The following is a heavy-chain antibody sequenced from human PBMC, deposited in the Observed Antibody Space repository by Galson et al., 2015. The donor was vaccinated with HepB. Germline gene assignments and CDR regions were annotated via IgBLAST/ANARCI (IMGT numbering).Heavy chain of an antibody. D-gene: IGHD2/OR15-2a*01. V-gene: IGHV4-59*08. CDR1: VGGISNFY. CDR2: ALYGENT. CDR3: ARLATVVRLGATYFSPDWYFDL. Sequence: ETLSLTCSVSVGGISNFYWSWIRQTPGKGLEWIGYALYGENTGYNPSLKSRVTISVDTSENQISLDLTSVTAADTAIYYCARLATVVRLGATYFSPDWYFDLWGRGTLVTVSS. J-gene: IGHJ2*01.